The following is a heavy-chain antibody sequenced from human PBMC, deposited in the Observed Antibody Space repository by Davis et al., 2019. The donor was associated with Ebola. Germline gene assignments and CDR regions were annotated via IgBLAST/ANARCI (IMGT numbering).Heavy chain of an antibody. D-gene: IGHD6-13*01. CDR2: ISGSGGST. Sequence: GESLKISCAASGFTFSSYAMSWVRQAPGKGLEWVSAISGSGGSTYYADSVKGRFTISRDNSKNTLYLQMNSLRAEDTAVYYCAKGLGYSSSWYDYYYYYMDVWGKGTTVTVSS. CDR1: GFTFSSYA. J-gene: IGHJ6*03. CDR3: AKGLGYSSSWYDYYYYYMDV. V-gene: IGHV3-23*01.